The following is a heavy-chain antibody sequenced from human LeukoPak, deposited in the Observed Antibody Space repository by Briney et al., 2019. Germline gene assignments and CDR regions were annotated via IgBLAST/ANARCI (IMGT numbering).Heavy chain of an antibody. V-gene: IGHV1-69*04. Sequence: SVKVSCKASGGTFSSYAISWVRQAPGQGLEWMGRIIPILGIANYAQKFQGRVTITADKSTSTAYMELSSPRSEDTAVYYCARATGYDAFDIWGQGTMVTVSS. D-gene: IGHD4-17*01. CDR3: ARATGYDAFDI. J-gene: IGHJ3*02. CDR2: IIPILGIA. CDR1: GGTFSSYA.